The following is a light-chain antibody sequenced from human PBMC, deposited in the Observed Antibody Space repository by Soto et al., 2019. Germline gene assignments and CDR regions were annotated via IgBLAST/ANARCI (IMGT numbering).Light chain of an antibody. CDR3: CSYAEKV. V-gene: IGLV2-11*01. CDR1: SSDVGGYNY. CDR2: DVS. J-gene: IGLJ1*01. Sequence: QSALTQPRSVSGSPGQSVTISCTGTSSDVGGYNYVSWYQQHPGKAPKLMIYDVSKRPSGVPDRFSGSKSGNTASLTISGLQAEDEADYYCCSYAEKVFGTGTKLTVL.